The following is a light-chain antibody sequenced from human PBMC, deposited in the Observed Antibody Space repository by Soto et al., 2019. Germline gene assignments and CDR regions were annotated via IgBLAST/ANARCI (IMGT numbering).Light chain of an antibody. V-gene: IGKV3-15*01. J-gene: IGKJ4*01. Sequence: EIVMTQSPATLSVAPGERATLSCRASQSISNNLAWYQQKPGQAPRLLIFGASTRATGIPARFSGSESGTEFTLTISSLQSEDFAVYYCQKHDNWPLTFGGGTKVEIK. CDR3: QKHDNWPLT. CDR2: GAS. CDR1: QSISNN.